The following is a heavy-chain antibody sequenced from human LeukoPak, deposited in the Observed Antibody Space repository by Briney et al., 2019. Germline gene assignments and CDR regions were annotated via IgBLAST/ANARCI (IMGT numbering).Heavy chain of an antibody. V-gene: IGHV3-30*03. CDR1: GFTFSSYG. Sequence: PGGSLRLSCAASGFTFSSYGMHWVRQAPGKGLEWVAVISYDGSNKYYADSVKGRFTISRDNSKNTVYLQMNSLRPEDTAVYYCARGDSSGYYVVSVDYWGQGTLVTVSS. CDR3: ARGDSSGYYVVSVDY. CDR2: ISYDGSNK. D-gene: IGHD3-22*01. J-gene: IGHJ4*02.